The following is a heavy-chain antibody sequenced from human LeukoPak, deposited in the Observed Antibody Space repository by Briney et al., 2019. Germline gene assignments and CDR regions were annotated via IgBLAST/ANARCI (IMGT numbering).Heavy chain of an antibody. J-gene: IGHJ6*04. V-gene: IGHV3-48*03. CDR3: AELGITMIGGV. Sequence: GGSLRPSCVASGFTLRSYVMNWVRQAPGKGLEWVSYISSSGSTIYYADSVKGRFTISRDNAKNSLYLQMNSLRAEDTAVYYCAELGITMIGGVWGKGTTVTISS. CDR1: GFTLRSYV. CDR2: ISSSGSTI. D-gene: IGHD3-10*02.